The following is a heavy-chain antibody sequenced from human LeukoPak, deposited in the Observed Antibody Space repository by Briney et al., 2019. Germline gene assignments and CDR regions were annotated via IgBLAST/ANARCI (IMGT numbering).Heavy chain of an antibody. CDR1: GFTFSNYW. D-gene: IGHD3-10*01. J-gene: IGHJ4*02. Sequence: GASLRLSCAASGFTFSNYWMSWVRQAPGKGLEWVANIKQDGSEKYYVDSVKGRFTISRDNAKNSLYLQMNSLRAEDTAVYYCARGMFYYGSGSDTGDYWGQGTLVTVSS. CDR2: IKQDGSEK. CDR3: ARGMFYYGSGSDTGDY. V-gene: IGHV3-7*05.